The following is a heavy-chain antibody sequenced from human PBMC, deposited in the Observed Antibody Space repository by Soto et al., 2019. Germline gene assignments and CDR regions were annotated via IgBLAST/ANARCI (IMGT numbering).Heavy chain of an antibody. Sequence: QITLKESGPALVKPTQTLTLTCTFSGFSLSTSGVGVGWIRQPPGKALEWLALIYWDDDKRYSPSLKSRLAXXXXXXKNQVVLTXXXXXXXXXXXXXXXXXXXXXXGGYYXD. D-gene: IGHD3-16*01. J-gene: IGHJ6*03. CDR3: XXXXXXXXGGYYXD. CDR1: GFSLSTSGVG. CDR2: IYWDDDK. V-gene: IGHV2-5*02.